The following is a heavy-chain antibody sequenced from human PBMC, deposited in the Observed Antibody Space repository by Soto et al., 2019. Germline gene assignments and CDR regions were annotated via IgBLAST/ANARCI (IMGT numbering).Heavy chain of an antibody. CDR1: GFTFDNCG. Sequence: EVQLVESGGGLVQPGRSLRLSCAASGFTFDNCGMHWVHQAPGKGLEWVAGISWDSSTIGYADSVKGRFIISRDDAKNSLYLQMDSLRGEDTALYYCVQGRYPTMATPLDHWGQGTQLIVSS. CDR3: VQGRYPTMATPLDH. V-gene: IGHV3-9*01. CDR2: ISWDSSTI. D-gene: IGHD2-15*01. J-gene: IGHJ4*02.